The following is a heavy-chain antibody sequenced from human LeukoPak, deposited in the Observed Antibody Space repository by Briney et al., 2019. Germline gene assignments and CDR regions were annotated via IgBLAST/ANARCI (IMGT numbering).Heavy chain of an antibody. J-gene: IGHJ4*02. D-gene: IGHD2-15*01. CDR3: ARGAPVGGSIDY. V-gene: IGHV4-30-2*01. Sequence: GKGLXWIGYIYHSGSTYYNPSLKSRVTISVDRSKNQFSLKLSSVTAADTAVYYCARGAPVGGSIDYWGQGTLVTVSS. CDR2: IYHSGST.